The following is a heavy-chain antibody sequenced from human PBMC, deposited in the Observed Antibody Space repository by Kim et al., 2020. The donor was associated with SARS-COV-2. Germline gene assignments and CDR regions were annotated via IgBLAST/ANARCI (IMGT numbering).Heavy chain of an antibody. J-gene: IGHJ4*02. CDR3: ARAGVVPAARSGFDY. V-gene: IGHV1-46*01. D-gene: IGHD2-2*01. Sequence: AEKCEDRVTTNRDTSTSTVYMESSSLRSEDTAVYYCARAGVVPAARSGFDYWGQGTLVTVSS.